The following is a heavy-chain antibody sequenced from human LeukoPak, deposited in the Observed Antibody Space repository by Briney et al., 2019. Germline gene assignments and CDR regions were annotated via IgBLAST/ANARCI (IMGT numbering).Heavy chain of an antibody. Sequence: ASVKVSCKASGYTFTSYYMHWVRQAPGQGLEWMGLINPSGGSTSYAQKFQGRVTMTRDTSTSTVYMELSSLRSEDTAVYYCASDLGYCSSTSCDDGDYWGQGTLVTVSS. CDR3: ASDLGYCSSTSCDDGDY. CDR1: GYTFTSYY. D-gene: IGHD2-2*01. V-gene: IGHV1-46*01. J-gene: IGHJ4*02. CDR2: INPSGGST.